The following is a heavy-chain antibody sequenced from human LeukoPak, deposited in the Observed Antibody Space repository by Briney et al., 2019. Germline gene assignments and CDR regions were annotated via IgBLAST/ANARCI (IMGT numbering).Heavy chain of an antibody. CDR1: GFTFSSHV. Sequence: GGSLRLSCAASGFTFSSHVMSWVRQAPGKGLEWVSAISGSAITTYYADSVKGRFTISRDNSKNTLYLQMNSLRAEDTAVYYCAKALTPGMWWGQGTLATVSS. CDR3: AKALTPGMW. J-gene: IGHJ4*02. CDR2: ISGSAITT. D-gene: IGHD2-21*01. V-gene: IGHV3-23*01.